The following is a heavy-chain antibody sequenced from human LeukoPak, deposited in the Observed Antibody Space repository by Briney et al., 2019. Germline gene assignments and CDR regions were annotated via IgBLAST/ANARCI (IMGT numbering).Heavy chain of an antibody. CDR3: AKRGVVIRVILVGFHKEAYYFES. D-gene: IGHD3-22*01. CDR2: ISDSGGRT. V-gene: IGHV3-23*01. CDR1: GITLSNYG. Sequence: GGSLRLSCAVSGITLSNYGMSWVRQAPGKGLEWVAGISDSGGRTNYADSVKGRFTISRDNPKNTLYLQMNSLRAEDTAVYFCAKRGVVIRVILVGFHKEAYYFESWGQGALVTVSS. J-gene: IGHJ4*02.